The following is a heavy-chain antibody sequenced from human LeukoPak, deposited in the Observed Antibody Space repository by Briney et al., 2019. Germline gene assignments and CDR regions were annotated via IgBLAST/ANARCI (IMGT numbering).Heavy chain of an antibody. CDR2: ISGSGGST. D-gene: IGHD2-2*01. Sequence: GGSLRLSCAASGFTFSSYAMSWVRQAPGKGLEWVSAISGSGGSTYYADSVKGRFTISRDNSENTLYLQMNSLRAEDTAVYYCAKDGDLTAAAENFDYWGQGTLVTVSS. V-gene: IGHV3-23*01. CDR1: GFTFSSYA. CDR3: AKDGDLTAAAENFDY. J-gene: IGHJ4*02.